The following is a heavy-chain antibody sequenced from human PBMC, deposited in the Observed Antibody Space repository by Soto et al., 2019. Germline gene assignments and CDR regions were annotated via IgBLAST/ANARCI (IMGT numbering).Heavy chain of an antibody. CDR2: IYPGDSDI. V-gene: IGHV5-51*01. J-gene: IGHJ4*02. D-gene: IGHD3-22*01. CDR3: ARPQYYDSRGLDD. CDR1: GYNFTNYR. Sequence: HGESLKISCKGSGYNFTNYRIAWVRQMPGKGLEWMGIIYPGDSDIRYSPSFQGQVTISADKSINTAYLQWNSLKASDTAMYYCARPQYYDSRGLDDWGQGTLVTVSS.